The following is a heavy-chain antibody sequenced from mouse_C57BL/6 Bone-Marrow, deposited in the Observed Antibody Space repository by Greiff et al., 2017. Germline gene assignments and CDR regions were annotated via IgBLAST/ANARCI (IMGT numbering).Heavy chain of an antibody. CDR2: ISNGGGST. V-gene: IGHV5-12*01. CDR1: GFTFSDYY. CDR3: ARHRGQYYAMDY. Sequence: EVKVVESGGGLVQPGGSLKLSCAASGFTFSDYYMYWVRQTPEKRLEWVAYISNGGGSTYYPDTVKGRFTISRDNAKNTLYLQMSRLKSEDTAMYYCARHRGQYYAMDYWGQGTSVTVSS. D-gene: IGHD3-3*01. J-gene: IGHJ4*01.